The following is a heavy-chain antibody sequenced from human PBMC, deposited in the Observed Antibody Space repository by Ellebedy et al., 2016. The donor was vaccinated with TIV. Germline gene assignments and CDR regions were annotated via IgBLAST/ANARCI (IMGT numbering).Heavy chain of an antibody. CDR3: ARAPLWLGQRGMYYDY. J-gene: IGHJ4*02. D-gene: IGHD3-10*01. V-gene: IGHV4-4*02. CDR1: GDSMKPNNW. CDR2: VYDNGNT. Sequence: MPSETLSLTCTVSGDSMKPNNWWTWVRQSPKKGLEWIGEVYDNGNTKCNPSLQSRVTISVDTSKKEFSLRLTSVTAADTAMYYCARAPLWLGQRGMYYDYWGQGIRVTVAS.